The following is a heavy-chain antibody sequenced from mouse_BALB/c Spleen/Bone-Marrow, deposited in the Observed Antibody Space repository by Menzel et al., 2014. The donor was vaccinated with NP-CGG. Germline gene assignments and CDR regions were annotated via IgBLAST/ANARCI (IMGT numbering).Heavy chain of an antibody. CDR1: GFTFSSFG. CDR3: ARGGNWDDFDV. J-gene: IGHJ1*01. CDR2: ISSGSTAI. V-gene: IGHV5-17*02. Sequence: EEKVVESGGGLVQPGGSRKLSCAASGFTFSSFGMHWVRQAPEKGLEWVAYISSGSTAICYADTVKGRFTISRDNPKNTLFLQMTSLRSEDTAMYYCARGGNWDDFDVWGAGTTVTVSS. D-gene: IGHD4-1*01.